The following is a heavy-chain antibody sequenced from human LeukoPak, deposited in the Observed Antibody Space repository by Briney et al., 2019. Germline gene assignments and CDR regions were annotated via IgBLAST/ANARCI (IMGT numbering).Heavy chain of an antibody. CDR1: GFTFSSYW. D-gene: IGHD3-3*01. V-gene: IGHV3-7*01. Sequence: PGGSLRLSCAASGFTFSSYWMSWVRQAPGKGLEWVANIKQDGSEKYYVDSVKGRFTISRDNAKNSLYLQMNSLRAEDTAVYYCARTSPWEVIIGDAFDIWGQGTMVTVSS. CDR3: ARTSPWEVIIGDAFDI. J-gene: IGHJ3*02. CDR2: IKQDGSEK.